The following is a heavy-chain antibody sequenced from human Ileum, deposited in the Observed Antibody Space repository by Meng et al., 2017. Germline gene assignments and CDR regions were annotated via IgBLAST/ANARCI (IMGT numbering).Heavy chain of an antibody. Sequence: QVQLQESGPGLVKPSQTRSRTCRVSGASLSTGGYYWGWIRQQPGKGLEWIGYSYYDGSSYYNPSLKSRPIISLDASKSQFSLRLTSMTAADTAIYYCTRGGFGYSVPFDFWGQGTLVTVSS. CDR2: SYYDGSS. CDR3: TRGGFGYSVPFDF. J-gene: IGHJ4*02. D-gene: IGHD5/OR15-5a*01. CDR1: GASLSTGGYY. V-gene: IGHV4-31*03.